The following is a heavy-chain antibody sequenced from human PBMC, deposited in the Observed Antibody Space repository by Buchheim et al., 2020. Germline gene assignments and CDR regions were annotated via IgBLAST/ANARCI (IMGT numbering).Heavy chain of an antibody. Sequence: QLQLQESGPGLVKPSETLSLTCTVSGGSISSSSYYWGWIRQPPGKGLEWIGSIYYSGSTYYNSSLKSRVTISVDTSKNQFSLKLSSVTAADTAVYYCARWAAAARAAFDYWGQGTL. J-gene: IGHJ4*02. CDR2: IYYSGST. V-gene: IGHV4-39*01. D-gene: IGHD6-13*01. CDR3: ARWAAAARAAFDY. CDR1: GGSISSSSYY.